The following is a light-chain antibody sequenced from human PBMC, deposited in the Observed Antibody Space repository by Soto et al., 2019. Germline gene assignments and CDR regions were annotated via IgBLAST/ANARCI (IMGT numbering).Light chain of an antibody. CDR2: GAS. CDR3: QQYNNWPFIT. CDR1: RDISNN. J-gene: IGKJ5*01. Sequence: ETVRTQSPATLSLSPGERATLSCRASRDISNNLAWYQQKPGQAPRLLIYGASTRATGIPVRFSGSGSGTEFTLTISSLQSEDFAVYYCQQYNNWPFITFGQGTRLEIK. V-gene: IGKV3-15*01.